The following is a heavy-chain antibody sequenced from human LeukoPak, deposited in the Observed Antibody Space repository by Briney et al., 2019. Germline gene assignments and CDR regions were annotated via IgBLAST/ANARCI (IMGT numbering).Heavy chain of an antibody. D-gene: IGHD3-16*01. CDR3: AKGWGKHVDWFDP. V-gene: IGHV4-59*01. Sequence: SETLSLTCSVSGDSIDSYFWNWIRQSPGKGLEWIGYFSHTMYTNYNPSLKSRVTISADTAKNQISLRLTSVTASDTAVYFCAKGWGKHVDWFDPWGQGTLVTVSS. CDR1: GDSIDSYF. CDR2: FSHTMYT. J-gene: IGHJ5*02.